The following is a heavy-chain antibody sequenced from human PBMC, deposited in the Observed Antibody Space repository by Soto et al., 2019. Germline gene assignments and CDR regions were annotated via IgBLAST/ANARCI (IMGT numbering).Heavy chain of an antibody. CDR3: ARNLFGDNSHYYYGLDV. Sequence: PSETLSLTCTVSGGSISTYYWSWIRQFPGKGLEWIGYIYYTGSTNYNPSLRSRVTISVDTSKNQFSLSLGSVTAADTAVYYCARNLFGDNSHYYYGLDVWGQGTTVTVSS. V-gene: IGHV4-59*08. J-gene: IGHJ6*02. D-gene: IGHD4-17*01. CDR1: GGSISTYY. CDR2: IYYTGST.